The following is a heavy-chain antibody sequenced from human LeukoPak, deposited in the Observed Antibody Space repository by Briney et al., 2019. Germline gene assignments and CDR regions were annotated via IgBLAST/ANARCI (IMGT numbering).Heavy chain of an antibody. D-gene: IGHD1-26*01. CDR3: AKYSGSYVGFDY. J-gene: IGHJ4*02. Sequence: GGSLRLSCAASGFTVSSNYMSWVRQAPGKGLEWVSLLYSGGTKYYEDSVKGRFTISRDNAKNTLYLQVNSLRAEDTAVYYCAKYSGSYVGFDYWGQGTLVTVSS. CDR2: LYSGGTK. V-gene: IGHV3-66*02. CDR1: GFTVSSNY.